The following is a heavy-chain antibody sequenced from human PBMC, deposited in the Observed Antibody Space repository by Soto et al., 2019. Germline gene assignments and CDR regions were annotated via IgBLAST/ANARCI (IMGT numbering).Heavy chain of an antibody. Sequence: GGSLRLSCLVSGFTFSDYAMTWVRHVPRRGLEWVASLDGAGGSTYYADSVRGRFTISRDNSQNTLFLQMKRLTVDDTAIYYCAAPRDEYGSGVSWFTYGMDIWGQGTTVTVSS. V-gene: IGHV3-23*01. J-gene: IGHJ6*02. D-gene: IGHD3-10*01. CDR1: GFTFSDYA. CDR3: AAPRDEYGSGVSWFTYGMDI. CDR2: LDGAGGST.